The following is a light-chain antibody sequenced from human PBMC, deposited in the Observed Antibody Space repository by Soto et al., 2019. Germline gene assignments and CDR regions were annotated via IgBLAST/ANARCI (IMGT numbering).Light chain of an antibody. J-gene: IGLJ3*02. CDR1: SGHSSYI. CDR2: LEGSGSY. Sequence: QLVLTQSSSASASLGSSVKLTCTLSSGHSSYIIAWHQQQPRQAPRYLMKLEGSGSYNKGNGVPDRFSGSSSGADRYLTISNLQFEDEADYYCETWDSNTHVFGGGTKLTVL. CDR3: ETWDSNTHV. V-gene: IGLV4-60*02.